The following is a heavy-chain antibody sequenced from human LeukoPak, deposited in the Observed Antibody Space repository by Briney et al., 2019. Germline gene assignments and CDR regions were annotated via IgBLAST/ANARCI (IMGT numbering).Heavy chain of an antibody. CDR2: TSWSGSTI. CDR3: AKVLIWTYGSGNYYKGAFDI. D-gene: IGHD3-10*01. CDR1: GFIFSDYY. V-gene: IGHV3-11*01. J-gene: IGHJ3*02. Sequence: GGSLRLSCAASGFIFSDYYMSWIRQAPGKGLEWDSYTSWSGSTIYYADSVKGRFTISRDNAKNSVYLQMNSLRAEDTAVYYCAKVLIWTYGSGNYYKGAFDIWGQGTMVTVFS.